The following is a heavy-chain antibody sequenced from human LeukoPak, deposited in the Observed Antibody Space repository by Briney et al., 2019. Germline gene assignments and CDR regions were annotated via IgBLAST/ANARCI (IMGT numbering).Heavy chain of an antibody. Sequence: PGGSLRLSCAATGLRVTDAWMAWVRQAPGKGPEWVGRVKSKSDGGTADYAASVKGRFTISTDDSKNILYLQMNNQKAEDTALYYCTGPPDWGQGTLVTVSS. CDR3: TGPPD. CDR2: VKSKSDGGTA. J-gene: IGHJ4*02. CDR1: GLRVTDAW. V-gene: IGHV3-15*01.